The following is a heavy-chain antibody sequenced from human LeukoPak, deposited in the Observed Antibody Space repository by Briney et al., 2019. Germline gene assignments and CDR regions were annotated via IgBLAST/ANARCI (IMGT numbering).Heavy chain of an antibody. CDR1: GGSISSSNW. J-gene: IGHJ3*02. Sequence: PSGTLSLTCAVSGGSISSSNWWSWVRQPPGKGLEWIGEIYHSGSTNYNPSLKSRVTISVDKSKNQFSLKLSSVTAADTAVYYCARVEAAAGEVGAFDIWGQGTMVTVSS. D-gene: IGHD6-13*01. CDR2: IYHSGST. CDR3: ARVEAAAGEVGAFDI. V-gene: IGHV4-4*02.